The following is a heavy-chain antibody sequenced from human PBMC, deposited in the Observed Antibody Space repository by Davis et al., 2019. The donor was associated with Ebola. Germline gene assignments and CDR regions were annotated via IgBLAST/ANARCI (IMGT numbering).Heavy chain of an antibody. Sequence: PGGSLRLSCAASGFTFSSYGMHWVRQAPGKGLEWVAVISYDGSNKYYADSVKGRFTISRDNSKNTLYLQMNSLRAEDTAVYYCARESRRFLEWSYNWFDPWGQGTLVTVSS. CDR3: ARESRRFLEWSYNWFDP. V-gene: IGHV3-30*03. J-gene: IGHJ5*02. CDR1: GFTFSSYG. D-gene: IGHD3-3*01. CDR2: ISYDGSNK.